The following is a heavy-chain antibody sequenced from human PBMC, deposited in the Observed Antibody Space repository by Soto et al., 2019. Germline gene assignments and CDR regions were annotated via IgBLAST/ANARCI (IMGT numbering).Heavy chain of an antibody. V-gene: IGHV4-34*01. CDR3: ARVERGTVTTVVDAFDI. D-gene: IGHD1-1*01. Sequence: QVQLLQWGAGLLKPSETLSLTCAVYGGFVSSGSYYWSWIRQPPGKGLEWIGEMSHSGGTHFNPSLKSRVTISVDTSKNQFSLNIYSVTAADTALYYCARVERGTVTTVVDAFDIWGPGTMVTVSS. CDR1: GGFVSSGSYY. J-gene: IGHJ3*02. CDR2: MSHSGGT.